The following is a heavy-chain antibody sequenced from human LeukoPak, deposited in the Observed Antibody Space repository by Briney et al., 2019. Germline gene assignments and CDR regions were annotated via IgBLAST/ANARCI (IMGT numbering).Heavy chain of an antibody. Sequence: SETLSLTCTVSGGSISSYYWSWIRQPPGKGLEWIGYIYYSGSTNYNPSLKSRVTISVDTSKNQFSLKLSSVTAADTAVYYCARSLGFMVREVILIEYFDYWGQGTLVTVSS. J-gene: IGHJ4*02. CDR2: IYYSGST. CDR3: ARSLGFMVREVILIEYFDY. V-gene: IGHV4-59*01. CDR1: GGSISSYY. D-gene: IGHD3-10*01.